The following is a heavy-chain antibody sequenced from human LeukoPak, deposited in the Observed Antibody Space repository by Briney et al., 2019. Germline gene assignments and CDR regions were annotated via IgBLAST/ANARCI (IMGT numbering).Heavy chain of an antibody. V-gene: IGHV3-66*01. CDR1: GFTFSSYE. D-gene: IGHD6-6*01. J-gene: IGHJ4*02. CDR2: IYTGGTT. Sequence: GGSLRLPCAASGFTFSSYEMNWVRQAPGKGLEWVSIIYTGGTTHYADSLNDRFTISRDDSINTLYLQMNSLRAEDTAVYYCARDSSSYYFDYWGQGTLVTVSS. CDR3: ARDSSSYYFDY.